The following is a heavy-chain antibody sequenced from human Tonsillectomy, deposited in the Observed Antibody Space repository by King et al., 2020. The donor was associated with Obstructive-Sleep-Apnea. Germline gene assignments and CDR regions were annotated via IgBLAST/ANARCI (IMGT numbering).Heavy chain of an antibody. CDR2: ITHDGSNE. J-gene: IGHJ4*02. CDR3: ARDPKSDYFYSSGFDC. Sequence: VQLVESGGGVVQPGRSLRLSCAASGFTFSFYAMHWVRQAPGRGLEWVAVITHDGSNEYYADSVKGRFTISRDNSKDTLHLQMNSLRPEDTAVYYCARDPKSDYFYSSGFDCWGQGTLVTVSS. V-gene: IGHV3-30-3*01. CDR1: GFTFSFYA. D-gene: IGHD3-22*01.